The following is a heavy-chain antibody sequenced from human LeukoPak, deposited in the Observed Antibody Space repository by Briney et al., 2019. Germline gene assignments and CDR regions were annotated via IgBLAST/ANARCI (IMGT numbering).Heavy chain of an antibody. CDR1: GGSISSGGYY. CDR2: IYYSGST. D-gene: IGHD2-2*01. J-gene: IGHJ5*02. V-gene: IGHV4-31*03. Sequence: SESLSLTCTVSGGSISSGGYYWSWIRQHPGKGLEWIGYIYYSGSTYYNPSLKSRVTISVDTSKNQFSLKLSSVTAADTAVYYCARAVDCSSTSCCGLFDPWGQGTLVTVSS. CDR3: ARAVDCSSTSCCGLFDP.